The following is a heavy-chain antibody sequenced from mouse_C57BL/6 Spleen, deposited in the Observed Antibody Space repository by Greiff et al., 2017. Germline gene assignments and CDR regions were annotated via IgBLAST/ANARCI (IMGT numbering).Heavy chain of an antibody. CDR2: INSDGGST. Sequence: DVMLVESGGGLVQPGESLKLSCESNEYEFPSHDMSWVRKTPEKRLELVAAINSDGGSTYYPDTMERRFIISRDNTKKTLYLQMSSLRSEYTALYYCARHQNYYGSSYGAMDYWGQGTSVTVSS. D-gene: IGHD1-1*01. J-gene: IGHJ4*01. CDR1: EYEFPSHD. V-gene: IGHV5-2*01. CDR3: ARHQNYYGSSYGAMDY.